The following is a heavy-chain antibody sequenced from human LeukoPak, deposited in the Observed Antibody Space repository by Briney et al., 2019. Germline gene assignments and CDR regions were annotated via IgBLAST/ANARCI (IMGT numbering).Heavy chain of an antibody. J-gene: IGHJ5*02. V-gene: IGHV4-59*12. CDR1: GGAISSYY. Sequence: SETLSLTCTVSGGAISSYYWFWIRQPPGKGLEWIGYIYYSGSTNYNPSLKSRVTISVDTSKNQFSLKLSSVTAADTAVYYCARGKGGPSSGWFDPWGPGTLVTVSS. D-gene: IGHD2-15*01. CDR2: IYYSGST. CDR3: ARGKGGPSSGWFDP.